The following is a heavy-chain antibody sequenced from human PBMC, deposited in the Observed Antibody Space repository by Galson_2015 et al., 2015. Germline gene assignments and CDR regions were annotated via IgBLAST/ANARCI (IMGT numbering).Heavy chain of an antibody. CDR2: TYLRSRWYY. V-gene: IGHV6-1*01. Sequence: CAISGDSVASKSATWDWIRQSPSRGLEWLGRTYLRSRWYYDYAESVKGRITISPDTSKNQFSLQLNSATPEDTAVYYCARKGWRRDGYEYVDPWRQGTLVIVSS. D-gene: IGHD5-24*01. CDR3: ARKGWRRDGYEYVDP. CDR1: GDSVASKSAT. J-gene: IGHJ5*02.